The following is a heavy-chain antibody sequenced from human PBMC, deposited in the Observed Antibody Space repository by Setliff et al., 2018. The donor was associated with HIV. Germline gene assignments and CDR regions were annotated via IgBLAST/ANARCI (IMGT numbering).Heavy chain of an antibody. V-gene: IGHV4-59*01. CDR1: GGSMRNFY. J-gene: IGHJ5*02. CDR2: IHYSGIV. D-gene: IGHD3-10*01. Sequence: SETLSLTCTISGGSMRNFYWSWTRQAPGGRLQWIGHIHYSGIVNYSPSLRSRLTISAQTSKNQFSLTLKSVTAADTGLYFCARVAKDSSFFSASGPTYFDPWGHGTLVTVSS. CDR3: ARVAKDSSFFSASGPTYFDP.